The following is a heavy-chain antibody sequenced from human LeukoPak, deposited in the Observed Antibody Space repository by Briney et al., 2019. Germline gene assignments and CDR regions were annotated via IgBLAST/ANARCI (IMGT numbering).Heavy chain of an antibody. CDR3: ARSQVPAAIKSRTSNWFEP. Sequence: PSETLSLTCTVSGGSISSYYWSWIRQPAGKGLEWIGRIYTSGSTNYNPSLKSRVTMSVDTSRNQFSLKLSSVTAADTAVYYCARSQVPAAIKSRTSNWFEPWGQGTLVTVSS. D-gene: IGHD2-2*02. CDR1: GGSISSYY. J-gene: IGHJ5*02. CDR2: IYTSGST. V-gene: IGHV4-4*07.